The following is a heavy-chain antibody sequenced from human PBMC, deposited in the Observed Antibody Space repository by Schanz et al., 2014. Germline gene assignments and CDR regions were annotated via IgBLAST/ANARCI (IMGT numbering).Heavy chain of an antibody. Sequence: VQLEQSGAEVKKPGSSVKVSCKASGGTFSSFGINWVRQAPGQGLEWMGRIIPFLGVAKYAQNFQARVTITADTSTTTAYMELSGLRSEDTAVYYCARDRLECGAECYSVEVFEIWGQGTLVIVSS. D-gene: IGHD2-21*01. J-gene: IGHJ4*02. CDR3: ARDRLECGAECYSVEVFEI. CDR2: IIPFLGVA. CDR1: GGTFSSFG. V-gene: IGHV1-69*04.